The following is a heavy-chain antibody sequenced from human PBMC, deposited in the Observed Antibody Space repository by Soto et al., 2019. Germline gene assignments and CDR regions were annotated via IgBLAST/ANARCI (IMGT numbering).Heavy chain of an antibody. Sequence: QVQMVESGGGVVQPGRSLRLSCAASGFAFSGYGMPWVRQAPGKGLEWVAVISYDATYEHYADSVKGRFTISRDKLKNTLYLQMNSLTVADTAVYYCAREWEHLDHWGQGTLVTVSS. V-gene: IGHV3-30*03. CDR3: AREWEHLDH. J-gene: IGHJ4*02. CDR2: ISYDATYE. CDR1: GFAFSGYG. D-gene: IGHD1-26*01.